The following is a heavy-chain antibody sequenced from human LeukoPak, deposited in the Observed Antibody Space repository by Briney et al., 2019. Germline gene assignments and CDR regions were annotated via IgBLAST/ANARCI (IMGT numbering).Heavy chain of an antibody. D-gene: IGHD2-8*01. CDR3: AIGWYYFDY. CDR2: IYYSGST. Sequence: SETLSLTCTVSGGSISSYYWSWIRQPPGKGLEWIGYIYYSGSTNYNPSLKSRVTISVDTSKNQFSLKLSSVTAADTAVYYCAIGWYYFDYWGQGTLVTVSS. J-gene: IGHJ4*02. CDR1: GGSISSYY. V-gene: IGHV4-59*01.